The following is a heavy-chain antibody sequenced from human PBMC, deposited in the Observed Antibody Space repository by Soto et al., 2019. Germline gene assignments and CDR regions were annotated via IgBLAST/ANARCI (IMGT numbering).Heavy chain of an antibody. CDR3: AREVPAAMDWSDP. D-gene: IGHD2-2*01. V-gene: IGHV4-61*08. J-gene: IGHJ5*02. CDR1: GGSVSDNDSH. CDR2: VHHSGTS. Sequence: LSLTCTVSGGSVSDNDSHWGWIRQPPGRALEWIGYVHHSGTSNYSPSLKSRVTISVDTSKNQFSLKLRSVTAADTAVYYCAREVPAAMDWSDPWGQGTLVTVSS.